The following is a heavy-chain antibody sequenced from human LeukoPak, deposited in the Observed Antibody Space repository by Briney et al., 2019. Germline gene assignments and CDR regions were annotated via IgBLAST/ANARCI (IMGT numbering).Heavy chain of an antibody. CDR1: GFTFGDYA. CDR2: IRSKAYGGTT. V-gene: IGHV3-49*04. J-gene: IGHJ6*03. Sequence: PGGSLRLSCTASGFTFGDYAMSWVRQAPGKGLEWVGFIRSKAYGGTTEYAASVKGRFTISRDDSKSIAYLQMNSLKTEDTAVYCCTRDGSSSSWYYYYYMDVWGKGTTVTISS. CDR3: TRDGSSSSWYYYYYMDV. D-gene: IGHD6-13*01.